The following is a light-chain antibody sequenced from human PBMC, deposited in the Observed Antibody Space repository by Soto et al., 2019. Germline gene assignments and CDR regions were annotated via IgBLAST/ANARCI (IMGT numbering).Light chain of an antibody. J-gene: IGLJ1*01. CDR1: TSDVGRYDY. CDR3: SSFTTSTTFV. CDR2: DVS. Sequence: QSALAQPASVSGSPGQSITISCTGTTSDVGRYDYVSWFQQHPDKAPKLIIYDVSHWPSGVSDRFSGSKSGNTASLTISGLQAEDEADYYSSSFTTSTTFVFGTGTKAPS. V-gene: IGLV2-14*03.